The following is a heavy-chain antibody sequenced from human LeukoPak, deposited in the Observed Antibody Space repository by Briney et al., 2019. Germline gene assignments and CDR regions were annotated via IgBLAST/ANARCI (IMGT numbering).Heavy chain of an antibody. CDR2: IYYSGST. CDR1: GGSISSYY. J-gene: IGHJ4*02. V-gene: IGHV4-59*01. D-gene: IGHD5-12*01. Sequence: SETLSLTCTVSGGSISSYYWNWIRRPPGKGLEWIGYIYYSGSTNYNPSLKSRVTISVDTSKNQFSLKLSSVTAADTAVYYCARLTRGIVATLFDYWGQGTLVTVSS. CDR3: ARLTRGIVATLFDY.